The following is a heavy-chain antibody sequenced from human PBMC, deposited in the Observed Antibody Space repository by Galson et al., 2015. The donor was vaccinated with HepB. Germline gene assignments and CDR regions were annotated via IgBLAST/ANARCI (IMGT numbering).Heavy chain of an antibody. CDR3: AKDRGSSSVSYDY. V-gene: IGHV3-23*01. D-gene: IGHD6-13*01. CDR2: ISGSGGNT. Sequence: SLRLSCAASGFTFSSYAMSWVRQAPGKGLEWVSAISGSGGNTYYADSVKGRFTISRDNSKNTLYLQMNSLRAEDTAVYYCAKDRGSSSVSYDYWGQGTLVTVSS. J-gene: IGHJ4*02. CDR1: GFTFSSYA.